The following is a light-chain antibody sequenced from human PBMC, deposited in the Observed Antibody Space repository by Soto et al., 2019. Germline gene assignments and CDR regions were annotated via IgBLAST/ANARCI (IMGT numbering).Light chain of an antibody. Sequence: DIQMTQYPSTLSGSVGYRVTITCRASQTISSWLASYQQKPGKAPKLLIYKASTLKSGVPSRFSGSGSGTEFTLTISSLQPDDFATYYCQHYNSYSEAFGQGTKVDIK. CDR3: QHYNSYSEA. CDR1: QTISSW. J-gene: IGKJ1*01. V-gene: IGKV1-5*03. CDR2: KAS.